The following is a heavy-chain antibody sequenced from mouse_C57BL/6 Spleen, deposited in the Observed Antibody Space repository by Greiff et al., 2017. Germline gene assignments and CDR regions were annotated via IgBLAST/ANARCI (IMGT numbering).Heavy chain of an antibody. V-gene: IGHV14-4*01. J-gene: IGHJ3*01. Sequence: EVQVVESGAELVRPGASVKLSCTASGFNIKDDYMHWVKQRPEQGLEWIGWIDPENGDTEYASKFQGKATITADTSSNTAYLQLSSLTSEDTAVYYCTTGGYYGSRYGAYWGQGTLVTVSA. CDR1: GFNIKDDY. CDR2: IDPENGDT. D-gene: IGHD1-1*01. CDR3: TTGGYYGSRYGAY.